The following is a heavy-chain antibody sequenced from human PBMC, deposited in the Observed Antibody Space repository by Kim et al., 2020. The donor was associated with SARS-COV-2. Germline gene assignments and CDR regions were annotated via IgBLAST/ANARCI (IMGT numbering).Heavy chain of an antibody. J-gene: IGHJ5*02. CDR3: AKTGALRGGFLNWIDH. Sequence: SETLSLTCTVSGGSITTTYYYWGWVRQPPGKGLEWIGSIYYSGTTYFNPSLKSRVTISVDSSKNQFSLKLASGTAADTAVYYCAKTGALRGGFLNWIDH. CDR2: IYYSGTT. D-gene: IGHD3-10*01. CDR1: GGSITTTYYY. V-gene: IGHV4-39*01.